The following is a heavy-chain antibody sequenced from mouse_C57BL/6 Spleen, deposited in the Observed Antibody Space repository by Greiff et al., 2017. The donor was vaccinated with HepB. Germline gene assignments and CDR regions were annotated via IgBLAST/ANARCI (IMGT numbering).Heavy chain of an antibody. V-gene: IGHV1-9*01. CDR3: ARGNFITTVVGDAMDY. Sequence: QVQLKESGAELMKPGASVKLSCKATGYTFTGYWIEWVKQRPGHGLEWIGEILPGSGSTNYNEKFKGKATFTADTSSNTAYMQLSSLTTEDSAIYYCARGNFITTVVGDAMDYWGQGTSVTVSS. D-gene: IGHD1-1*01. J-gene: IGHJ4*01. CDR2: ILPGSGST. CDR1: GYTFTGYW.